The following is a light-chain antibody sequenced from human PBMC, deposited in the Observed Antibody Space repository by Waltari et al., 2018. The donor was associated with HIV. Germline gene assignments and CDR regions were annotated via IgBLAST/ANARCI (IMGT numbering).Light chain of an antibody. V-gene: IGLV2-23*02. CDR1: SSDVGSYNL. CDR2: EVG. J-gene: IGLJ3*02. Sequence: QSALTQPASVSGSPGQSITISCTGTSSDVGSYNLVSWYQQHPGEAPKLMIYEVGKRPSGFSNRFSGSKSGNTASLTISGLQAEDDADYYCCSYAGSTTWVFGGGTRLTVL. CDR3: CSYAGSTTWV.